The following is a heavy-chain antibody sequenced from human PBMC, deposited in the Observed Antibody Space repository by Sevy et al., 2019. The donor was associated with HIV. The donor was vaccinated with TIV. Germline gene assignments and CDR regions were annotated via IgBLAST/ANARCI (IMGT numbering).Heavy chain of an antibody. J-gene: IGHJ3*02. V-gene: IGHV4-59*08. CDR2: VYDTGGT. CDR1: GGSINSDH. CDR3: ARRNDFDI. Sequence: SETLALTCTVSGGSINSDHWNWIRQPPGKGLEWIGYVYDTGGTNYNPSLKNQVTISVDRTKNQFSLKLTSVTAADTAVYYCARRNDFDIWGQGTMVTVSS.